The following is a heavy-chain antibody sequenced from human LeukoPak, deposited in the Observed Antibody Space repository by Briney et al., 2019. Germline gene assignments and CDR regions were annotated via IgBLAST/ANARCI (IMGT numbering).Heavy chain of an antibody. V-gene: IGHV1-18*01. D-gene: IGHD6-13*01. Sequence: ASVKVSCKASGYTFTSYGISWVRQAPGQGLEWMGWISAYNGNTNYAQKLQGRVTMTTDTSTSTAYMELRSLRSDDTAVYYCARNSRYPAPYYFDYWGQGTLVTVSS. CDR3: ARNSRYPAPYYFDY. CDR1: GYTFTSYG. J-gene: IGHJ4*02. CDR2: ISAYNGNT.